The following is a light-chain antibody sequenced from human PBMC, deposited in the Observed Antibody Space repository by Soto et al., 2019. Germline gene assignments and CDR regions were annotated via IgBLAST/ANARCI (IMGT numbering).Light chain of an antibody. J-gene: IGLJ3*02. V-gene: IGLV2-14*01. Sequence: QSVLTQPASVSGSPGQSITISCTGTSSDIGRYNFVSWYQQHPGKAPKVMIYEVTNRPSGVSNRFSGSKSGNTASLTISGLQAEDEDDYYCSSHTSSGSWVFGGGTKLTVL. CDR2: EVT. CDR3: SSHTSSGSWV. CDR1: SSDIGRYNF.